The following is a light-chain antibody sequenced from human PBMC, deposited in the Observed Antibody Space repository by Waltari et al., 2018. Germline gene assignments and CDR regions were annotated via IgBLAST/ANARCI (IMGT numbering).Light chain of an antibody. J-gene: IGKJ1*01. Sequence: DIQMTQSPSTLSASVGDRVTFTCRASDSLGTSCAWYQQKSGKAPKLLIYHASTLEGGVPSRFSGSGSGTDFTLTISSLQPDDFATYFCQQYYTYSLWAFGQGTKVETK. CDR1: DSLGTS. CDR3: QQYYTYSLWA. V-gene: IGKV1-5*01. CDR2: HAS.